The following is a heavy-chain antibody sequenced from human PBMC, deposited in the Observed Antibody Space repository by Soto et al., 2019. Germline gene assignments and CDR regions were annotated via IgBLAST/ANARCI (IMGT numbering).Heavy chain of an antibody. V-gene: IGHV3-72*01. D-gene: IGHD2-15*01. CDR2: TRNKANSYTT. Sequence: PGGSLRLSCAASGFAFSNAWINWVRQPPGRGLEWVGRTRNKANSYTTEYAASVKGRFTISRDDSKNSLYLQMNSLKTEDTAVYYCASSGSQYCSGGSCYSNYFDYWGQGTLVTVSS. CDR1: GFAFSNAW. J-gene: IGHJ4*02. CDR3: ASSGSQYCSGGSCYSNYFDY.